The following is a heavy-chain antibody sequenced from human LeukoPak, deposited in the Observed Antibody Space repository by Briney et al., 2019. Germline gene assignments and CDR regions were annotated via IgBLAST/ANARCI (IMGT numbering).Heavy chain of an antibody. D-gene: IGHD3-22*01. CDR3: AGASYDSSGVH. V-gene: IGHV4-59*01. J-gene: IGHJ4*02. CDR1: GGSISSYY. CDR2: IYYSGST. Sequence: SETLSLTCTVSGGSISSYYWSWIRQPPGKGLEWIGYIYYSGSTNYNPSLKSRVTISVDTSKNQFSLKLSSVAAADTAVYYCAGASYDSSGVHWGQGTLVTVSS.